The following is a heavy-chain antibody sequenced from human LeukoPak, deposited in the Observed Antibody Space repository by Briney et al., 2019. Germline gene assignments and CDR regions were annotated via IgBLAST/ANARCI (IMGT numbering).Heavy chain of an antibody. J-gene: IGHJ4*02. CDR3: ARDRISGEPNDY. CDR2: ISSSSSYI. V-gene: IGHV3-21*01. D-gene: IGHD7-27*01. CDR1: GFTFSSYS. Sequence: GGSLRLPCAASGFTFSSYSMNWVGQAPGKGLEWVASISSSSSYIYYADSVKGRFTISRDNAKNSLYLQMNSLRAEDTAVYYCARDRISGEPNDYWGQRTLVTVSS.